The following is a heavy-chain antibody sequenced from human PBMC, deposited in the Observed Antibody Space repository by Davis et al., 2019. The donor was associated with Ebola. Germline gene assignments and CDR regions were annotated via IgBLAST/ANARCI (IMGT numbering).Heavy chain of an antibody. CDR3: AHSLILGYCSGGSCDY. CDR2: IDWDDDK. Sequence: TLSLTCTVSGGSISSGGYYWSWIRQPPGKALEWLARIDWDDDKYYSTSLKTRLTISKDTSKNQVVLTMTNMDPVDTATYYCAHSLILGYCSGGSCDYWGQGTLVTVSS. V-gene: IGHV2-70*12. D-gene: IGHD2-15*01. J-gene: IGHJ4*02. CDR1: GGSISSGGYY.